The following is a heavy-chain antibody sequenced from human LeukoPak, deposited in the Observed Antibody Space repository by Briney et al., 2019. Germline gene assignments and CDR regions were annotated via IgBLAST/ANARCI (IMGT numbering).Heavy chain of an antibody. D-gene: IGHD3-3*01. CDR2: VWFDGSKE. V-gene: IGHV3-33*01. J-gene: IGHJ4*02. CDR1: GFSFSTYG. Sequence: PGGSLRLSCAASGFSFSTYGMHWVRQAPGKGLEWVAIVWFDGSKEYYADSVKDRFTISRDNSKNTLYLQMSSLRAEDTAVYYCARDRGDYYYLDYWGQGTLVTVSS. CDR3: ARDRGDYYYLDY.